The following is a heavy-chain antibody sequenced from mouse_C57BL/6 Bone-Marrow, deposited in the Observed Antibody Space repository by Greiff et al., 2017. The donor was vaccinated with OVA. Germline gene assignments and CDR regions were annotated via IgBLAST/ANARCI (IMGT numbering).Heavy chain of an antibody. D-gene: IGHD2-1*01. CDR2: IDPENGDT. CDR3: TSYGNFDY. Sequence: VQLQQSGAELVRPGASVKLSCTASGFNIKDDSMHWVKQRPEQGLEWIGWIDPENGDTEYASKFQGKATITADTSSNTAYLQLSSLTSEGTAVYYCTSYGNFDYWGKGTTLTVSS. J-gene: IGHJ2*01. V-gene: IGHV14-4*01. CDR1: GFNIKDDS.